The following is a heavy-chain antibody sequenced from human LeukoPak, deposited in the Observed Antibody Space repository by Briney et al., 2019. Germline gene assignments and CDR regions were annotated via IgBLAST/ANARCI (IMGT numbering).Heavy chain of an antibody. CDR3: ARGSCSGGSCYSDY. V-gene: IGHV3-21*01. CDR2: ISSSSSYI. Sequence: GGSLRLSCAASGFTFSSYWMSWVRQAPGKGLEWVSSISSSSSYIYYADSVKGRFTISRDNAKNSLYLQMNSLRAEDTAVYYCARGSCSGGSCYSDYWGQGTLVTVSS. D-gene: IGHD2-15*01. CDR1: GFTFSSYW. J-gene: IGHJ4*02.